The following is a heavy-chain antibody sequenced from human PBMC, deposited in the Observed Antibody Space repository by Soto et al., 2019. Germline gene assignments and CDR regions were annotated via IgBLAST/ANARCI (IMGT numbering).Heavy chain of an antibody. CDR2: IVVGSGNT. CDR1: GFTFTSSA. V-gene: IGHV1-58*02. CDR3: AADWHYDILTGYYNFNY. J-gene: IGHJ4*02. D-gene: IGHD3-9*01. Sequence: ASVKVSCKASGFTFTSSAMQWVRQARGQRLEWIGWIVVGSGNTNYAQKFQERVTITREISTSTAYMELSSLRSEGTAGYYWAADWHYDILTGYYNFNYWGQGTLVTVSS.